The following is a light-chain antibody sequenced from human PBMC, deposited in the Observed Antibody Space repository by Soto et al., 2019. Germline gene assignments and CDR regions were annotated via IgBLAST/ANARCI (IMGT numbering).Light chain of an antibody. CDR3: QQYGDWPLT. J-gene: IGKJ4*01. V-gene: IGKV3-15*01. CDR2: ATS. Sequence: EIVLTQSPATLSVSPGERATLSCRASQSVGNNFAWYQQKPGQAPRLLIFATSTRATGVPARFSGSGSVTEFTLTISSLQSEYFAVYYCQQYGDWPLTFGGGAKVEIE. CDR1: QSVGNN.